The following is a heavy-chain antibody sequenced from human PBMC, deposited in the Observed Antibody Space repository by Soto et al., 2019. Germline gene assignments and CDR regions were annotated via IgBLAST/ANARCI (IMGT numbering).Heavy chain of an antibody. CDR3: ARLLGTAVFDH. J-gene: IGHJ4*02. CDR1: GGSISDYH. D-gene: IGHD2-21*02. V-gene: IGHV4-4*09. CDR2: IYPSGST. Sequence: QVQLRESGPGLVKASETLSLTCTVSGGSISDYHWSWIRQTPGKGLEWIGKIYPSGSTDYNPSLNSPVIISADTSKNQVSLKLSPVTAADTAIYYCARLLGTAVFDHWGQGTLVTVSS.